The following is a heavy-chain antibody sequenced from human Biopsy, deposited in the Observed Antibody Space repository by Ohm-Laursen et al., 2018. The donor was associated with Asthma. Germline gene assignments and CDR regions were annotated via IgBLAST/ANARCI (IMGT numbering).Heavy chain of an antibody. J-gene: IGHJ6*02. CDR1: GFTFSSFG. CDR2: ISYDGSDK. CDR3: ARASVVKHYYYYGMDV. Sequence: SLRLSCAASGFTFSSFGIHWVRQAPGKGLEWVAVISYDGSDKYYADSVKGRFTTSRDNSQNTLDLHMNRLTFEDTAVYYCARASVVKHYYYYGMDVWGPGTTVTVSS. V-gene: IGHV3-30*03.